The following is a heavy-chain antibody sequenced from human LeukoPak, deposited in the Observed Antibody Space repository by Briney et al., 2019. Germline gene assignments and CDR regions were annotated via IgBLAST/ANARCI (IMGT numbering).Heavy chain of an antibody. V-gene: IGHV3-43*02. J-gene: IGHJ4*02. CDR3: AKESGKFDY. CDR1: GFTFSSYA. Sequence: GGSLRLSCAASGFTFSSYAMSWVRQAPGKGLEWVSLISADGGSTFSADSVMGRFSISRDNSKNSLYLQMNSLRSEDTAMYYCAKESGKFDYWGQGTLVAVSS. CDR2: ISADGGST.